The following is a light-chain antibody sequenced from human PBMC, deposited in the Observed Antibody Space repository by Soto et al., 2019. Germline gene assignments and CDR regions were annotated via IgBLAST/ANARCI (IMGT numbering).Light chain of an antibody. J-gene: IGKJ1*01. Sequence: EIVLTQSPGTLSLSPGERATLSCRASQSVTNNYLAWYQQKPGQAPRLLIYAASYRATAIPDRFSGSGSGTDFTLTISRLEPEDFAVYYCQQYGSSWTFGQGTKVDIK. CDR3: QQYGSSWT. CDR1: QSVTNNY. CDR2: AAS. V-gene: IGKV3-20*01.